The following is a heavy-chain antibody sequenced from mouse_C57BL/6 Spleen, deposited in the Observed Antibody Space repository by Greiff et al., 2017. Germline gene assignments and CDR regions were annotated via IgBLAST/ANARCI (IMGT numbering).Heavy chain of an antibody. J-gene: IGHJ2*01. CDR2: IDPETGGT. Sequence: QVQLKESGAELVRPGASVTLSCKASGYTFTDYEMHWVKQTPVHGLEWIGAIDPETGGTAYNQKFKGKAILTADKSSSTAYMELRSLTSEDSAVYYCTIWLRDYFDYWGQGTTLTVSA. D-gene: IGHD2-2*01. V-gene: IGHV1-15*01. CDR3: TIWLRDYFDY. CDR1: GYTFTDYE.